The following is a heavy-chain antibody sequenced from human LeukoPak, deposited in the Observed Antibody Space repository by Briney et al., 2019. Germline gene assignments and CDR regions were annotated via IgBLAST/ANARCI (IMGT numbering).Heavy chain of an antibody. D-gene: IGHD3-22*01. V-gene: IGHV4-4*07. J-gene: IGHJ6*03. CDR1: GGSMYSNY. CDR3: ARMRPYDSTGYSPGHYMDV. Sequence: SETLSLTCSVSGGSMYSNYWSWIRQTAGKGLEWIGRFYVGVGPNYNPSSKSRVTMSVDTSKNQLVLKLSAVTAADTAVYYCARMRPYDSTGYSPGHYMDVWGKGTTVTVYS. CDR2: FYVGVGP.